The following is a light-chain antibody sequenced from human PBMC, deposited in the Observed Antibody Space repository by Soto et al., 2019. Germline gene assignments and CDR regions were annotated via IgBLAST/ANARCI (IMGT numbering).Light chain of an antibody. V-gene: IGKV3-15*01. CDR3: QHYNNWPLT. CDR2: GAS. J-gene: IGKJ4*01. Sequence: EIVMTQSPATLSVSPGERATLSCRASQSVNNNLAWYQQKPGQAPRLLIYGASARATGIPARFSGSGSGTEFTLTISSLQSEDFAFYYCQHYNNWPLTFGGGTKVEIK. CDR1: QSVNNN.